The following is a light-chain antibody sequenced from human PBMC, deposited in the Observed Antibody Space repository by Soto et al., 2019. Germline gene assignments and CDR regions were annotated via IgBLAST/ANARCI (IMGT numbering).Light chain of an antibody. CDR2: GAS. Sequence: EIVMTQSPATLSVSPGERATLSCRASQSVSSSYLAWYQQKPGQAPRLLIYGASNRATGIPDRFSGSGSGTDFTLTISRLEPEDFAVYYCQQYGSSLWTFGQGTKVDIK. J-gene: IGKJ1*01. V-gene: IGKV3-20*01. CDR3: QQYGSSLWT. CDR1: QSVSSSY.